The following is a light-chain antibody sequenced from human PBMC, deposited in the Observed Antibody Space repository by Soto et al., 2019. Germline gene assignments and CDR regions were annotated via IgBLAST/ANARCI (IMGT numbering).Light chain of an antibody. Sequence: EIVLTQSPGTLSLSPGERATLSCRASESVSSSYLAWYQHKPGQAPRLLIDGASTRATGIPDRFSGSGSGTDFTLTISRLEPEDFAVYFCQQYGSSPPFTFGPATKVDIK. J-gene: IGKJ3*01. CDR3: QQYGSSPPFT. V-gene: IGKV3-20*01. CDR1: ESVSSSY. CDR2: GAS.